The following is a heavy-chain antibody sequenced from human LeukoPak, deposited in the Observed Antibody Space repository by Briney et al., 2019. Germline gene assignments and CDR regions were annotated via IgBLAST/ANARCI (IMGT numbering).Heavy chain of an antibody. Sequence: SETLSLTCTVSGGSISSYYWSWIRQPPGKGLEWIGYIYYSGSTNYNPSLKSRVTILIDTSKNQFSLKLSSVTAADTAVYYCARGREQQLVRGDYYYGMDVWGQGTTVTVSS. V-gene: IGHV4-59*12. D-gene: IGHD6-13*01. CDR3: ARGREQQLVRGDYYYGMDV. CDR1: GGSISSYY. CDR2: IYYSGST. J-gene: IGHJ6*02.